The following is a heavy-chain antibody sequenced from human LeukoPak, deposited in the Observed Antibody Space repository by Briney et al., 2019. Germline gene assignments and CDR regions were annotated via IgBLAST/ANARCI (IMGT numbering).Heavy chain of an antibody. CDR1: GGSISSYY. J-gene: IGHJ4*02. CDR2: IYYSGST. CDR3: ARGIITGYYFDY. V-gene: IGHV4-59*08. Sequence: SETLSLTCTVSGGSISSYYWSWIRQPPGKGLEWIGYIYYSGSTNYNPSLKSRVTISVDTSKNQFSLKLSSVTAADTAVYYCARGIITGYYFDYWGQGTLVTVSS. D-gene: IGHD3-10*01.